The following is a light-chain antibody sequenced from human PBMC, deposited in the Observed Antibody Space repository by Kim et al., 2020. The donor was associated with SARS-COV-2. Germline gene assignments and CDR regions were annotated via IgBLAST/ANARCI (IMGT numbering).Light chain of an antibody. CDR1: RSITSN. V-gene: IGKV3-15*01. CDR3: QQYDDWWT. J-gene: IGKJ1*01. CDR2: GAS. Sequence: VSPGERATLSCSASRSITSNLAWYQQKPGQAPRLLIYGASIRATGIPARFSGSGSGTEFTLTISNLQSEDVAVYYCQQYDDWWTFGQGTKVDIK.